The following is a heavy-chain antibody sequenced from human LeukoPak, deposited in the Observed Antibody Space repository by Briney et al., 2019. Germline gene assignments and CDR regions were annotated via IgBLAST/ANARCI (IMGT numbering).Heavy chain of an antibody. J-gene: IGHJ4*02. D-gene: IGHD2-21*01. V-gene: IGHV3-23*01. CDR1: GFTFSSYA. CDR3: ANVVVIAIPTDY. Sequence: AGGSLRLSCAASGFTFSSYAMSWVRQAPGKGLEWVSAISGSGGSTYYADSVKGRFTISRDNSKNTLYLQMNSLRAEDTAVYYCANVVVIAIPTDYWGQGTLVTVSS. CDR2: ISGSGGST.